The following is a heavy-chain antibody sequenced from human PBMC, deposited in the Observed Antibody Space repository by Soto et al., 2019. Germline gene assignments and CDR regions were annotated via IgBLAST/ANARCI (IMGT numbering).Heavy chain of an antibody. D-gene: IGHD2-8*02. Sequence: SETLSLTCSVSGGSISSGPYSWGWIRQPPGKGLEWIGTFRYSGRTYYNPSLKSRVTISVDSSKNQFSLKLTSVTAADTAVYYCARDKITGLFDYWGQGTLVTVSS. J-gene: IGHJ4*02. CDR3: ARDKITGLFDY. CDR1: GGSISSGPYS. CDR2: FRYSGRT. V-gene: IGHV4-39*07.